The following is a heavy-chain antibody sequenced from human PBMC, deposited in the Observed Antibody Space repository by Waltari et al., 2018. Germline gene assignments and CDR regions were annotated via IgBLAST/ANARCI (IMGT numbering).Heavy chain of an antibody. D-gene: IGHD1-26*01. CDR1: GFTFSSYW. Sequence: EVQLVESGGGLVQPGGSLRLSCAASGFTFSSYWMSWVRQAPGKGLEWVANIKQDGSEKYYVDSVKGRFTISRDNAKNSLYLQMNSLRAEDTAVYYCASENRDSATGAWGQGTLVTVSS. J-gene: IGHJ4*02. V-gene: IGHV3-7*01. CDR3: ASENRDSATGA. CDR2: IKQDGSEK.